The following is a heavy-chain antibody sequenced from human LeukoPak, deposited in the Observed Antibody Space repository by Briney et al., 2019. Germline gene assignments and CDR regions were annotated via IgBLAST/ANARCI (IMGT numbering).Heavy chain of an antibody. CDR1: GYSFTGYF. V-gene: IGHV1-2*02. D-gene: IGHD3-22*01. Sequence: ASVKVSCKASGYSFTGYFMHWVRQAPGQGLEWMGWINPNSGGTNYAQNFQGRVTMTRDTTINTAYMELNRLRSDDTAVYYCARDLYYYDSRGSYHDTFDMWGQGTMVTVSS. CDR3: ARDLYYYDSRGSYHDTFDM. J-gene: IGHJ3*02. CDR2: INPNSGGT.